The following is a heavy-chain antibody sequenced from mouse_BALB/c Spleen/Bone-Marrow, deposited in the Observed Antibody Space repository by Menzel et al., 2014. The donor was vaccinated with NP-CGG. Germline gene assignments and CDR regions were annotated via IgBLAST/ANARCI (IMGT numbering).Heavy chain of an antibody. Sequence: QVQLQQSGPGLVAPSQSLSITCTVSGFSLTNYGISWVRQPPGKGLEWLGVIWGDGSANYHSALISRLSISKDNSKGQVLLKLNSLQTDDTATYYCRGGPWFAYWGQGTLVTVSA. J-gene: IGHJ3*01. CDR2: IWGDGSA. V-gene: IGHV2-3*01. D-gene: IGHD3-3*01. CDR3: RGGPWFAY. CDR1: GFSLTNYG.